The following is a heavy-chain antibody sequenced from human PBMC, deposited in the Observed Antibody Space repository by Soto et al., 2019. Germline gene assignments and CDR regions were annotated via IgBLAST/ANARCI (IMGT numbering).Heavy chain of an antibody. V-gene: IGHV1-8*01. CDR1: GYTFTSYD. D-gene: IGHD6-13*01. CDR2: MNPNSGNT. J-gene: IGHJ6*02. Sequence: ASVKVSCKASGYTFTSYDINWVRQATGQGLEWMGWMNPNSGNTGYAQKFQGRVTMTRNTSISTAYMELSSLRSEDTAVYYCAREGSSWYLAYYYGMDVWGQGTTVTVSS. CDR3: AREGSSWYLAYYYGMDV.